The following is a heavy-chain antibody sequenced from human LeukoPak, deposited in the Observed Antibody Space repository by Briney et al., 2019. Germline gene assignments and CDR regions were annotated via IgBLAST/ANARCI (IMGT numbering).Heavy chain of an antibody. V-gene: IGHV1-2*02. J-gene: IGHJ4*02. CDR1: GYTFTAYY. Sequence: ASVKVSCKPSGYTFTAYYFHWVRQPPGPGLEWMGWINPYSSDTNYAQRFQGRVTLTRDTSISTAYLELSRLRTDDTAVYYCATVGSETAYLNYTYWGQGTLVTVSS. CDR3: ATVGSETAYLNYTY. D-gene: IGHD3-10*01. CDR2: INPYSSDT.